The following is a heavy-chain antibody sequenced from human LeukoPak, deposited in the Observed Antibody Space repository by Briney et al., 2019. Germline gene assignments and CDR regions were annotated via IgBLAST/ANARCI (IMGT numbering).Heavy chain of an antibody. D-gene: IGHD6-19*01. CDR2: ISSTGGTT. V-gene: IGHV3-23*01. CDR3: ARDSVGIAVAGTTPGFDY. Sequence: GGSLRLSCAASGITFSSYGMSWVRQAPGKGLEWVSSISSTGGTTYYADSVKGRFTISRDNSKNTLYLQMNSLRAEDTAVYYCARDSVGIAVAGTTPGFDYWGQGTLVTVSS. J-gene: IGHJ4*02. CDR1: GITFSSYG.